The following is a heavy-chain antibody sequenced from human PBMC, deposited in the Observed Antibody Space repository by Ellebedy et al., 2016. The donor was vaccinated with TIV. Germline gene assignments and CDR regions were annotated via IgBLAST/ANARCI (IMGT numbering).Heavy chain of an antibody. J-gene: IGHJ5*02. CDR1: GDSISDFY. D-gene: IGHD3-3*01. CDR2: IYSSGST. Sequence: MPSETLSLTCTVSGDSISDFYWSRLRQPAGKGLEWIGRIYSSGSTKYNPSLESRVTMSVDTSTNQFSLKLTSVTAADTAVYYCARDTLRGIWESWGQGTLVTVSA. CDR3: ARDTLRGIWES. V-gene: IGHV4-4*07.